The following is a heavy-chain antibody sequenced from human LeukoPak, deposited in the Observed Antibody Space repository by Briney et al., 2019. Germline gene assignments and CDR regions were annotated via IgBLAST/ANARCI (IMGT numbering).Heavy chain of an antibody. Sequence: SETLSLTCTVSGGSISSGSYYWSWIRQPAGKGLEWIGRIYTSGSTNYNPSLKSRVTISVDTSKNQFSLKLSSVTAADTAVYYCARGGRGRVPAAHMDVWGKGTTVTVSS. CDR1: GGSISSGSYY. CDR3: ARGGRGRVPAAHMDV. CDR2: IYTSGST. V-gene: IGHV4-61*02. J-gene: IGHJ6*03. D-gene: IGHD2-2*01.